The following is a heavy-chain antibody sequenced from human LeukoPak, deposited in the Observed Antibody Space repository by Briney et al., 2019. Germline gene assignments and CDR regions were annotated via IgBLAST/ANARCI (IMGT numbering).Heavy chain of an antibody. CDR2: ISSSGSTI. V-gene: IGHV3-11*01. Sequence: GGSLRLSCAASGFTFSDYYMSWIRQAPGKGLEWVSYISSSGSTIYYADSVKGRFTISRDNAKNSLYLQMTSLRAEDTAVYYCARDRRFLEWLDYYGMDVWGQGTTVTVSS. J-gene: IGHJ6*02. CDR3: ARDRRFLEWLDYYGMDV. D-gene: IGHD3-3*01. CDR1: GFTFSDYY.